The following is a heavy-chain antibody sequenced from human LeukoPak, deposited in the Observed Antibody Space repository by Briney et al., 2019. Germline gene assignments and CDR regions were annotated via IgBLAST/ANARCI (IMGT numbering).Heavy chain of an antibody. Sequence: ASVKVSCKASGYTFTSYGISWVRQAPGQGLEWMGWISAYNGNTNYAQKLQGRVTMTTDTSTSTAYMELSSLRSEDTAVYYCAREREMIAYLHDAFDIWGQGTMVTVSS. D-gene: IGHD3-22*01. CDR1: GYTFTSYG. J-gene: IGHJ3*02. CDR2: ISAYNGNT. CDR3: AREREMIAYLHDAFDI. V-gene: IGHV1-18*01.